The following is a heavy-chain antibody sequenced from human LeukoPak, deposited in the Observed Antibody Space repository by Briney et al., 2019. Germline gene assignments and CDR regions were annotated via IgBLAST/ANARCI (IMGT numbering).Heavy chain of an antibody. Sequence: GGSLRLSCAASGFTFSNYSINWVRQAPGKGLEWVSSISRSSSYIYYADSVKGRFTISRDNAKSSLYLQMNSLRAEDTAVYYCARDQLVGASPHYYHFGMDVGGQGTTVTVSS. CDR1: GFTFSNYS. J-gene: IGHJ6*02. V-gene: IGHV3-21*06. CDR3: ARDQLVGASPHYYHFGMDV. CDR2: ISRSSSYI. D-gene: IGHD1-26*01.